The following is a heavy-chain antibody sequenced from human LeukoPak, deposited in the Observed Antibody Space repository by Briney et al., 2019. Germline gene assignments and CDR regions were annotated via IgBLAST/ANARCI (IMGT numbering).Heavy chain of an antibody. Sequence: PGGSLRLSCATSGFTFTTFWMHWVRQAPGKGLVWVSRINHDGSSTNYADSVKGRFTISRDNAKNTVYLQMNSLRAEDTAVYYCARDGPDYDSSGYYSPDAFDIWGQGTMVTVSS. CDR3: ARDGPDYDSSGYYSPDAFDI. J-gene: IGHJ3*02. V-gene: IGHV3-74*01. CDR2: INHDGSST. CDR1: GFTFTTFW. D-gene: IGHD3-22*01.